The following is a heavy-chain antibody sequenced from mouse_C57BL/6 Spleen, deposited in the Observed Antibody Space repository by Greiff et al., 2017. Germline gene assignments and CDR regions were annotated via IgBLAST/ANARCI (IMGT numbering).Heavy chain of an antibody. Sequence: QVQLQQPGAELVRPGTSVKLSCKASGYTFTSYWMHWVKQRPGQGLEWIGVIDPSDSYTNYNQKFKGKATLTVDTSSSTAYMQLSSLTSEDSAVYYCARVGITTVVAHFDYWGQGTTLTVSS. V-gene: IGHV1-59*01. CDR3: ARVGITTVVAHFDY. CDR1: GYTFTSYW. J-gene: IGHJ2*01. D-gene: IGHD1-1*01. CDR2: IDPSDSYT.